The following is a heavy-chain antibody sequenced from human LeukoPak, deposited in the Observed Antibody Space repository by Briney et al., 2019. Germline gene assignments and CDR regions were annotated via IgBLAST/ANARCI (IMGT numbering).Heavy chain of an antibody. V-gene: IGHV3-20*01. D-gene: IGHD6-13*01. CDR3: ARDEGIAAASEAFDI. CDR1: GFTFDDYG. J-gene: IGHJ3*02. Sequence: PGGSLRLSCAASGFTFDDYGMSWVRQAPGKGLEWVSGINWNGGSTGYADSVKGRFTISRDNAKNSLYLQMNSLRAEDTALYHCARDEGIAAASEAFDIWGQGTVVTVSS. CDR2: INWNGGST.